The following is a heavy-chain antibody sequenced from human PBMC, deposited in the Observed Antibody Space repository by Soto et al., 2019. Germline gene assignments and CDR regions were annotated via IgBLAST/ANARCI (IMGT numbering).Heavy chain of an antibody. D-gene: IGHD5-18*01. CDR1: NGSLNSYY. Sequence: SXETLSLTCNVSNGSLNSYYWSWIRQPPGKELEWIGNIYYRGTTNYNPSLQGRVTMSIDTSKNQFSLMLTSVTAADTAVYYCTRVATAVPSWGRGVLVTVSS. J-gene: IGHJ5*02. V-gene: IGHV4-59*12. CDR3: TRVATAVPS. CDR2: IYYRGTT.